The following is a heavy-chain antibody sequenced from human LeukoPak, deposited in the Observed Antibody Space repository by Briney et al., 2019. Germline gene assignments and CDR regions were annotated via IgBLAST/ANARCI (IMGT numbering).Heavy chain of an antibody. V-gene: IGHV1-58*01. D-gene: IGHD1-26*01. J-gene: IGHJ4*02. Sequence: GASVKVSCKASGFTFTSSAVQWVRQARGQRIEWIGWTVVGSDYTIYSQKFQERVIITRDMSTSTAYMEMSSLLSEDTAVYYCAVSRNYWGAFDYWGQGTLVTVSS. CDR3: AVSRNYWGAFDY. CDR2: TVVGSDYT. CDR1: GFTFTSSA.